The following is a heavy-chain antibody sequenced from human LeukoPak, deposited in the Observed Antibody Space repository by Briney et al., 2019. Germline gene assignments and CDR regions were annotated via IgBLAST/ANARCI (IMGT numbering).Heavy chain of an antibody. V-gene: IGHV4-38-2*02. CDR1: GYSISSGYY. D-gene: IGHD3-3*01. CDR3: AREIYDFLSGYPPYYYYYMDV. J-gene: IGHJ6*03. CDR2: IYHSGST. Sequence: SETLSLTCTVSGYSISSGYYWGWIRQPPGKGLEWIGSIYHSGSTYYNPSLKSRVTISVDTSKNQFSLKLSSVTAADTAVYYCAREIYDFLSGYPPYYYYYMDVWGKGTTVTVSS.